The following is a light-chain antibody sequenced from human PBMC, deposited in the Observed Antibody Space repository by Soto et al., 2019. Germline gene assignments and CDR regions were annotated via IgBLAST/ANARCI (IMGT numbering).Light chain of an antibody. J-gene: IGKJ1*01. Sequence: EIVLTQSPGTLSLSPGERATLSCRASQSVSSSYLAWYQQKPGQAPRLLIYGASSRATGIPDRFSGSGSGNDFTLTISRLEPEDFAVYYCQQYGSSRWTFGQGTKVEIK. V-gene: IGKV3-20*01. CDR1: QSVSSSY. CDR3: QQYGSSRWT. CDR2: GAS.